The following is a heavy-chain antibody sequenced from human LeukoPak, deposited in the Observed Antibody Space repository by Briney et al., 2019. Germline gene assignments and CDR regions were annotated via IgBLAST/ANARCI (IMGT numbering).Heavy chain of an antibody. CDR1: GFTFSSYS. D-gene: IGHD1-1*01. CDR2: ISSSSSTI. J-gene: IGHJ2*01. CDR3: ARPQLYWYFDL. V-gene: IGHV3-48*01. Sequence: GGSLRLSCAASGFTFSSYSMNWVRQAPGKGLEWVSYISSSSSTIYYADSVKGRFTISRDNAKNSLYLQMNSLRAEDTAVYYCARPQLYWYFDLWGRGTLVTVSS.